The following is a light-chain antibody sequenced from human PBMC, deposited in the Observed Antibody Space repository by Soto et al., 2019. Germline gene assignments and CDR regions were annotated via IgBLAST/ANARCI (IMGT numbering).Light chain of an antibody. CDR1: QSVSSN. CDR3: QQYNNWPRT. CDR2: GAS. Sequence: EIVMTQSPATLSVSRGERATPSCRASQSVSSNLAWYQQKPGQAPRLLIYGASTRATGIPARFSGSGSGTEFTLTISSLQSEDFAVYYCQQYNNWPRTFGQGTKVDIK. J-gene: IGKJ1*01. V-gene: IGKV3-15*01.